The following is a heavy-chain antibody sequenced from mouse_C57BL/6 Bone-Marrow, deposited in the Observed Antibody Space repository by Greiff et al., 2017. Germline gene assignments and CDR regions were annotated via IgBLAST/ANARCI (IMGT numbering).Heavy chain of an antibody. CDR3: ARKKGYAMDY. J-gene: IGHJ4*01. CDR2: LWSGGST. Sequence: VKLQESGPGLVQPSQSLSITCTVSGFSLTRYGVNWVRQSPGTGLEWLGVLWSGGSTDYNAAFISRLSISKDNSKSQVFFKINSLQADDTAIYYCARKKGYAMDYWGQGTSVTVSS. V-gene: IGHV2-2*01. CDR1: GFSLTRYG.